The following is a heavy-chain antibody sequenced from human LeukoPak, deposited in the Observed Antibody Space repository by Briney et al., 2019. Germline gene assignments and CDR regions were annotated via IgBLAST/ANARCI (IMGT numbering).Heavy chain of an antibody. D-gene: IGHD1-1*01. Sequence: SETLSLTCIVSGGSISSYFWSWVRQPPGKGLEWIGSIYYSGSTYYNPSLKSRVTISVDTSKNQFSLRLRSVTAADTAVYYCARPLHKLAPMDVWGKGTTVTISS. CDR2: IYYSGST. CDR1: GGSISSYF. J-gene: IGHJ6*04. CDR3: ARPLHKLAPMDV. V-gene: IGHV4-59*05.